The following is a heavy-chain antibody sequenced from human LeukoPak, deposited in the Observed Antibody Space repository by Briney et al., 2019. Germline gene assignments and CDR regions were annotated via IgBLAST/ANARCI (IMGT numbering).Heavy chain of an antibody. CDR1: GFTFSDYY. CDR2: IKGNGLTT. V-gene: IGHV3-11*04. Sequence: GGSLRLSCAASGFTFSDYYMTWIRQAPGKGLEWLSHIKGNGLTTYYADSVKGRFTISRDNARNSLFLQMNSLRAEDTAVYYCARPNRGELWRYFDYWGQGTLVTVSS. J-gene: IGHJ4*02. CDR3: ARPNRGELWRYFDY. D-gene: IGHD3-16*01.